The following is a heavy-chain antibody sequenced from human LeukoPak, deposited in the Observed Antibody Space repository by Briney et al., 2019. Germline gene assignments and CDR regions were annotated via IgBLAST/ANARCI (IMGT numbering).Heavy chain of an antibody. Sequence: GGSLRLSCAASGLTFTNYNRNWARQPPGRGLEWVSSVSGSGDDNYYADSVKGRFIISRDNSKTTMYLQMNSLRADDTAVYYCAESYNNPTVAIRVRGVIPYFDSWGQGSLVTVSS. J-gene: IGHJ4*02. CDR3: AESYNNPTVAIRVRGVIPYFDS. V-gene: IGHV3-23*01. CDR2: VSGSGDDN. CDR1: GLTFTNYN. D-gene: IGHD3-10*01.